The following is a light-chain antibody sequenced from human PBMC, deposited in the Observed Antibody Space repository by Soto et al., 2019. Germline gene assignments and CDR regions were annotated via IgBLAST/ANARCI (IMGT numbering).Light chain of an antibody. J-gene: IGKJ5*01. Sequence: EIVLTQSPGTLSLSPGERATLSCRASQSVSSSYLAWYQQKPGQAPRLLIYGASSRATGIPDRFSGSGSGTDFTLTISRLESEDFAVYYCQQYKNWPLFGQGTRLENK. CDR3: QQYKNWPL. CDR2: GAS. V-gene: IGKV3-20*01. CDR1: QSVSSSY.